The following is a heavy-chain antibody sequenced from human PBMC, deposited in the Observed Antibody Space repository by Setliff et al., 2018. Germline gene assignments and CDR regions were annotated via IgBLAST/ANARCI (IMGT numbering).Heavy chain of an antibody. Sequence: LRLSCAASGFNVSSNCMNWVRQAPGKGLEWVSAICSGDNTYYADSVRGRFTISRDHSKNTLYLQMNSLRVEDTAVYFCATLPGAAAKGGFDYWGQGTLVTVSS. CDR1: GFNVSSNC. CDR3: ATLPGAAAKGGFDY. V-gene: IGHV3-53*01. J-gene: IGHJ4*02. CDR2: ICSGDNT. D-gene: IGHD6-13*01.